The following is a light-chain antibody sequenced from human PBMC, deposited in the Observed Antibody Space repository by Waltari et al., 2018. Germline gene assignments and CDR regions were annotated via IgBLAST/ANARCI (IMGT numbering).Light chain of an antibody. J-gene: IGKJ1*01. Sequence: ASVGDRVTVTCRASQSINIFLNWYQQRPGKAPKLLIFGASTLQTGVPFRFSASGSGTDFTLTISSLQPEDVATYYCQQSYRPPWTFGQGTTVEI. V-gene: IGKV1-39*01. CDR1: QSINIF. CDR3: QQSYRPPWT. CDR2: GAS.